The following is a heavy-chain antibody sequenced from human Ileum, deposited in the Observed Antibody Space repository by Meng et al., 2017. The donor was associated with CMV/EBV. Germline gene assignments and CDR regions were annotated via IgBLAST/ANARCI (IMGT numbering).Heavy chain of an antibody. V-gene: IGHV3-21*01. J-gene: IGHJ4*02. CDR2: ISTASSYI. CDR3: ARGSGSYYDY. CDR1: GFSFSNYR. Sequence: LSCAASGFSFSNYRMNWVRQAPGKGLEWVASISTASSYIFYADSMKGRFTIFRDNAKNSLYLQMDDLRVEDTAVYYCARGSGSYYDYWGQGTLVTVSS. D-gene: IGHD1-26*01.